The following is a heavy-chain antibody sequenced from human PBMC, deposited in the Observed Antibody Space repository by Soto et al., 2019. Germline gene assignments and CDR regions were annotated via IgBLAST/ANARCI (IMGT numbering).Heavy chain of an antibody. CDR2: IKSKTDGGTT. CDR3: TTTRAYSYGSGSYYRN. J-gene: IGHJ4*02. D-gene: IGHD3-10*01. Sequence: GWSLRLSCAASGFTFSNAWMSWGRQAPGKGLEWVGRIKSKTDGGTTDYAAPVKGRFTISRDDSKNTLYLQMNSLKTEDTAVYYCTTTRAYSYGSGSYYRNWGQGTLVTVSS. V-gene: IGHV3-15*01. CDR1: GFTFSNAW.